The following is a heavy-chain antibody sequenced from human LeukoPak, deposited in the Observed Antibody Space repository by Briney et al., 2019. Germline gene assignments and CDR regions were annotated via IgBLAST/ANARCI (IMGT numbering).Heavy chain of an antibody. V-gene: IGHV3-21*01. Sequence: GGSLRLSCAASGFTFSSYSMNWVRQAPGKGLEWVSSISSSSSYIYYADSVKGRFTISRDNAKNSLYLQMNSLRAEGTAVYYCARQKYQRGPDVSYFDYWGQGTLVTVSS. J-gene: IGHJ4*02. CDR1: GFTFSSYS. CDR2: ISSSSSYI. CDR3: ARQKYQRGPDVSYFDY. D-gene: IGHD2-8*01.